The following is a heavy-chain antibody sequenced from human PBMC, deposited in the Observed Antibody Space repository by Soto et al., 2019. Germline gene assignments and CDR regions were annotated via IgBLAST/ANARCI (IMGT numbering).Heavy chain of an antibody. D-gene: IGHD3-3*01. V-gene: IGHV4-30-2*01. CDR2: IYHSGST. CDR3: ARAYYDFWSGFGGSWFDP. J-gene: IGHJ5*02. Sequence: PSETLSLTCAVSGGSISSGGYSWSWIRQPPGKGLEWIGYIYHSGSTYYNPSLKSRVTISVDRSKNQFSLKLSSVTAADTAVYYCARAYYDFWSGFGGSWFDPWGQGTLVTVSS. CDR1: GGSISSGGYS.